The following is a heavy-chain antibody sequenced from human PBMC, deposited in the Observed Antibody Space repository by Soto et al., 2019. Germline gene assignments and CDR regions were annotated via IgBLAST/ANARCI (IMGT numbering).Heavy chain of an antibody. CDR2: IYYSGST. Sequence: QVQLQESGPGLVKPSQTLSLTCTVSGGSISSGGDYWSWIRQHPGKGLEWIRYIYYSGSTYYNPSLKSRGTLSVDTSKNHFSLKLSSVTAADTAVYYCARATPYYYYGMDVWGQGTTVTVSS. V-gene: IGHV4-31*03. J-gene: IGHJ6*02. CDR1: GGSISSGGDY. CDR3: ARATPYYYYGMDV. D-gene: IGHD2-15*01.